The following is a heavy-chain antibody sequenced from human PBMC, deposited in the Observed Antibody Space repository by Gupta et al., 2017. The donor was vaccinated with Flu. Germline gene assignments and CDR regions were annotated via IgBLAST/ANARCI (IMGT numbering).Heavy chain of an antibody. CDR3: ARGGPDRWIEEWATRGYYGMDV. V-gene: IGHV1-18*01. Sequence: QVQLVQSGAEVKKPGASVKVSCKASGYTFTTFGVNWVRQAPGQGLGWMGWISGYNDNTHYALKFQGRVTMTTDAPTSTAYMELRSLRSDDTAVYFCARGGPDRWIEEWATRGYYGMDVWGQGTTVTVSS. CDR2: ISGYNDNT. CDR1: GYTFTTFG. J-gene: IGHJ6*02. D-gene: IGHD5-12*01.